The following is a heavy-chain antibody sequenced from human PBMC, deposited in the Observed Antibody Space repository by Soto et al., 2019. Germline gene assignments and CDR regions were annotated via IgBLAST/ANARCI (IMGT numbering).Heavy chain of an antibody. CDR2: IYSGGST. D-gene: IGHD5-18*01. CDR3: ARERRYSHGVSAWMDV. V-gene: IGHV3-66*01. CDR1: GFTVSSNY. J-gene: IGHJ6*02. Sequence: EVQLVESGGGLVQPGGSLRLSCAASGFTVSSNYMSWVRQAPGKGLEWVSVIYSGGSTYYADSVKGRFTISRDNSKNTLYLQMNSLRAEDTAVYYCARERRYSHGVSAWMDVWGQGTTVTVSS.